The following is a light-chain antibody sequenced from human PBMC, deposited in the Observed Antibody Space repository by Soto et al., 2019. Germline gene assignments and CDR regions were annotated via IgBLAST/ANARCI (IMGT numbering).Light chain of an antibody. V-gene: IGKV3-15*01. Sequence: EIVMTQSPATLSVSPGERATLSCRASQSVSSNLAWYQQKPGQAPRLLIYGASTRATGIPARFSGSGSGTEFTLTISSRQSEDFAVYYCQQYNNWPLTFGGGTKVEIQ. CDR2: GAS. CDR1: QSVSSN. CDR3: QQYNNWPLT. J-gene: IGKJ4*01.